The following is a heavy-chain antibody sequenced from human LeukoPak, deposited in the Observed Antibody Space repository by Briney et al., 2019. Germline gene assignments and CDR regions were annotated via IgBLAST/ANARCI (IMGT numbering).Heavy chain of an antibody. CDR2: IYYSGST. Sequence: SETLSLTCAVSGGSISSSNWWSWVRQPPGKGLEWIGYIYYSGSTNYNPSLKSRVTISVDTSKNQFSLKLSSVTAADTAVYYCAREGSGSLDYWGQGTLVTVSS. CDR1: GGSISSSNW. V-gene: IGHV4-4*02. J-gene: IGHJ4*02. CDR3: AREGSGSLDY. D-gene: IGHD1-26*01.